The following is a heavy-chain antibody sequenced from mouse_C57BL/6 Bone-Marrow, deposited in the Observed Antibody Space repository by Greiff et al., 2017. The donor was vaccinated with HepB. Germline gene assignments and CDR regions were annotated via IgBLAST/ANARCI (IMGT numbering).Heavy chain of an antibody. CDR2: IDPETGGT. CDR1: GYTFTDYE. J-gene: IGHJ1*03. CDR3: TRGDYYGSSPDFDV. V-gene: IGHV1-15*01. D-gene: IGHD1-1*01. Sequence: QVQLKESGAELVRPGASVTLSCKASGYTFTDYEMHWVKQTPVHGLEWIGAIDPETGGTAYNQKFKGKAILTADKSSSTADMELRSLTSEDSAVYYCTRGDYYGSSPDFDVWGTGTTVTVSS.